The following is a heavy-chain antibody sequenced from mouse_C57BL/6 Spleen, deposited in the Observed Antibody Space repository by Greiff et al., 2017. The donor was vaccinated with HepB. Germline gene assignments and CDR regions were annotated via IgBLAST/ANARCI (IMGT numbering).Heavy chain of an antibody. J-gene: IGHJ4*01. CDR3: AILPLYAMDY. V-gene: IGHV5-17*01. Sequence: DVKLVESGGGLVKPGGSLKLSCAASGFTFSDYGMHWVRQAPEKGLEWVAYISSGSSTIYYADTVKGRFTISRDDAKNTLFLQMTSLRSEDTAMYYCAILPLYAMDYWGQGTSVTVSS. CDR2: ISSGSSTI. CDR1: GFTFSDYG.